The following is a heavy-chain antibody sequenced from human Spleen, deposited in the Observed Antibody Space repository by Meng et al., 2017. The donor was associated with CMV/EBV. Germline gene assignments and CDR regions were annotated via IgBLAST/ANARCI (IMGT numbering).Heavy chain of an antibody. J-gene: IGHJ4*02. V-gene: IGHV1-69*05. CDR3: ARAGGRFLEWSPSDY. CDR1: GGTFSSYA. Sequence: SVKVSCKAYGGTFSSYAISWVRQAPGQGLEWMGGIIPIFGTANYAQKFQGRVTITTDESTSTAYMELSSLRSEDTAVYYCARAGGRFLEWSPSDYWGQGTLVTVSS. CDR2: IIPIFGTA. D-gene: IGHD3-3*01.